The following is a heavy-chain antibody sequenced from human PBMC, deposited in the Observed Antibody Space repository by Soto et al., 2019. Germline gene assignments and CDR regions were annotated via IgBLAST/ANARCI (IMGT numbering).Heavy chain of an antibody. CDR1: GGSISSGGYY. CDR2: IYYSGST. V-gene: IGHV4-31*03. CDR3: ARVRSIADPQVDY. Sequence: SETLSLTCTVSGGSISSGGYYRSWIRQHPGKGLEWIGYIYYSGSTYYNPSLKSRVTISVDTSKNQFSLKLSSVTAADTAVYYCARVRSIADPQVDYWGQGTLVTVSS. D-gene: IGHD6-6*01. J-gene: IGHJ4*02.